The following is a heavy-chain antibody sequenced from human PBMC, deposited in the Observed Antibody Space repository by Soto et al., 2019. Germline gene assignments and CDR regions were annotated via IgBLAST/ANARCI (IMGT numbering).Heavy chain of an antibody. D-gene: IGHD2-8*01. Sequence: ASVKVSCKASGYTFTRYGISWVRQAPGQGLEWMGWISGYNGDTNYAQKFQDRVSMTIDTSTGTAYMELRSLTSDDTAMYYCAKNGQPPYYYYGLDVWGQGTKVTAP. CDR2: ISGYNGDT. CDR1: GYTFTRYG. J-gene: IGHJ6*02. V-gene: IGHV1-18*01. CDR3: AKNGQPPYYYYGLDV.